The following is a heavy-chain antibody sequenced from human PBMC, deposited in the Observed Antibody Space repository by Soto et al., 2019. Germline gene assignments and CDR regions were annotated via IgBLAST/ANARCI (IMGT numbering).Heavy chain of an antibody. D-gene: IGHD3-10*01. V-gene: IGHV3-23*01. J-gene: IGHJ3*02. CDR2: ISGSGGMT. CDR1: GGSISDTTYF. Sequence: MQLQESGPGLVKPSETLSLTCTVFGGSISDTTYFWGWFRQPPGKGLQWISTISGSGGMTDYEDSVRGRFTVSIDHSKDTVRLQMTSLRADDTAVYYCAKDRTMARGIRAFDIWGQGTTVTISS. CDR3: AKDRTMARGIRAFDI.